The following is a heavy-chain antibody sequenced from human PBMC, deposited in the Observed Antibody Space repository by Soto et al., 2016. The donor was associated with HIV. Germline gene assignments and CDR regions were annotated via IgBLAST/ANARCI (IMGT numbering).Heavy chain of an antibody. CDR2: IFYSGST. V-gene: IGHV4-59*01. CDR3: ARGGWGLGGVRVAILDY. Sequence: QVQLQESGPGLVKPSETLSLTCTVSGGSISGYYWNWIRQPPGKGLEWIGYIFYSGSTNYNPSLKSRVTMLVDTSKNQFSLNLNSVTAADTAVYFCARGGWGLGGVRVAILDYWGQGTLVTVSS. CDR1: GGSISGYY. D-gene: IGHD3-3*01. J-gene: IGHJ4*02.